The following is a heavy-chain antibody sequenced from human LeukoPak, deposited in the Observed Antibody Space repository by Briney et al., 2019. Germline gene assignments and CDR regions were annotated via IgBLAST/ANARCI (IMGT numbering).Heavy chain of an antibody. J-gene: IGHJ4*02. D-gene: IGHD5-18*01. CDR2: VSGSGGST. V-gene: IGHV3-23*01. CDR3: AKGAASRGYTYVAN. Sequence: GGSLRLSCAASGFTSSSYGMHWVRQAPGKGLEWVSTVSGSGGSTYYADSVKGRFTISRDNSNNTLYLQMNSLRAEDTAVYYCAKGAASRGYTYVANWGQGTLVSVSS. CDR1: GFTSSSYG.